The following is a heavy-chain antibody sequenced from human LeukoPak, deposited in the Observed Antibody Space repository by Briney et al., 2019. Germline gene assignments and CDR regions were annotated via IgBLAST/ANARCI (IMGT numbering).Heavy chain of an antibody. CDR1: GDSMNIYY. CDR2: IYTSGTA. J-gene: IGHJ4*02. CDR3: ARGGDWNYPFDY. D-gene: IGHD1-7*01. V-gene: IGHV4-4*07. Sequence: SETLSLTCNVSGDSMNIYYWNWIRQPAGKGLEWIGRIYTSGTANYNPSLKSRVTMSIDTSKNQFSLRLNSVTAADTAVYYCARGGDWNYPFDYWGQGTLVTVSS.